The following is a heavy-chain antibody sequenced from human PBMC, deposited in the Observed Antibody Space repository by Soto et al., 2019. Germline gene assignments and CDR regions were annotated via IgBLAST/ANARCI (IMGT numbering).Heavy chain of an antibody. CDR3: ARSPDGAGSYYDY. CDR1: GGTFSSYA. CDR2: IIPIFGTA. Sequence: ASVKVSCKASGGTFSSYAISWVRQAPGQGLEWMGGIIPIFGTANYAQKFQGRVTITADKSTSTAYMELSSLRSKDTAVYYCARSPDGAGSYYDYWGQGTLVTVSS. D-gene: IGHD3-10*01. V-gene: IGHV1-69*06. J-gene: IGHJ4*02.